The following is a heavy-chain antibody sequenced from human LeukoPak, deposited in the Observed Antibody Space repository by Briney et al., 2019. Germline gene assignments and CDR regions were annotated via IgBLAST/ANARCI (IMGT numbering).Heavy chain of an antibody. CDR3: ARDPSAVAGFFDY. D-gene: IGHD6-19*01. CDR2: IETDGSST. J-gene: IGHJ4*02. V-gene: IGHV3-74*01. CDR1: GFPFSTYS. Sequence: PGGSLRLSCAASGFPFSTYSMHWVRHAPGKGLVWVSRIETDGSSTSYADSVKGRFTISRDNAKNTLYLQKNSLRAEDTAVYYCARDPSAVAGFFDYWGQGTLVTVSS.